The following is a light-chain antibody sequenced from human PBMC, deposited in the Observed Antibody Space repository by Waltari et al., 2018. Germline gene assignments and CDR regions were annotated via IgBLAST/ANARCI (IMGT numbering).Light chain of an antibody. Sequence: DIQLTQSPSTLSASVGDRVTITCRASQRISPWLAWFQQKPGKAPKLLIYKESILQSGVTSRFSGSGAGTEYTLTISSLQPDDLATYYCQDYNTYTFGQGTKVGIK. CDR2: KES. CDR1: QRISPW. CDR3: QDYNTYT. V-gene: IGKV1-5*03. J-gene: IGKJ1*01.